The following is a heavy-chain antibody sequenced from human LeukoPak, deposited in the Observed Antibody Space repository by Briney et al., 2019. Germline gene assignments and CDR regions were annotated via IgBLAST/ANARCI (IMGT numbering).Heavy chain of an antibody. V-gene: IGHV3-7*04. CDR2: IKQDGSEK. CDR3: ARARYCSGGSCYSSYYFDY. D-gene: IGHD2-15*01. CDR1: GFTFSTYW. Sequence: GGSLRLSCAASGFTFSTYWMNWVRQAPGKGLEWVAHIKQDGSEKYYVDSVKGRFTISRDNAKNSVYLQMNSLRAEDTAVYYCARARYCSGGSCYSSYYFDYWGQGTLVTVSS. J-gene: IGHJ4*02.